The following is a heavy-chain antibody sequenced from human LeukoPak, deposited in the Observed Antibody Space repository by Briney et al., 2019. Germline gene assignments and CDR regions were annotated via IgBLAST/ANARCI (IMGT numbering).Heavy chain of an antibody. CDR1: GFTFSSYA. V-gene: IGHV3-64*01. CDR3: AKSSGWRYYFDY. Sequence: GGSLRLSCAASGFTFSSYAMHWVRQAPGKGLEYVSAISSNGGSTYYANSVKGRFTISRDKSKNTLYLQMNSLRAEDTAVYYCAKSSGWRYYFDYWGQGTLVTVSS. CDR2: ISSNGGST. D-gene: IGHD6-19*01. J-gene: IGHJ4*02.